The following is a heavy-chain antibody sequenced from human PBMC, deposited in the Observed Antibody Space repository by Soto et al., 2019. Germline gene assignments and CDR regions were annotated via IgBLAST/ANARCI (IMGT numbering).Heavy chain of an antibody. V-gene: IGHV4-4*07. D-gene: IGHD6-13*01. Sequence: QVQLQESGPGLVKPSETLSLTCTVSGDSISSYYWSWIRQPAGKGMEWIGRIHTTENTNYNPSLKSRVTMSTDTSNNQFSLKLTSLTAADTAVYYCARALSSAAGLYFDYWGQGTLVTVSS. CDR2: IHTTENT. CDR3: ARALSSAAGLYFDY. CDR1: GDSISSYY. J-gene: IGHJ4*02.